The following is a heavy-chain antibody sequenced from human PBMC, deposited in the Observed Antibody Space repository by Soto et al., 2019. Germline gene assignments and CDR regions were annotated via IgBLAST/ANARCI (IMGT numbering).Heavy chain of an antibody. CDR2: ISAHNGNT. CDR1: GYDFTTYG. CDR3: ARGRYGDY. Sequence: QVHLVQSGAEVKKPGASVKVYCKGSGYDFTTYGITWVRQAPGQGLEWMAWISAHNGNTDYAQKLQGRVTVTRDTSTSTAYMELRSLRSDDTAVYYCARGRYGDYWGQGALGTFSA. J-gene: IGHJ4*02. D-gene: IGHD1-1*01. V-gene: IGHV1-18*01.